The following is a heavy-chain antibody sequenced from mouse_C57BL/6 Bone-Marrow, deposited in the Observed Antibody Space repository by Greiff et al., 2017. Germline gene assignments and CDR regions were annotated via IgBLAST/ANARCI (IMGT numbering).Heavy chain of an antibody. CDR1: GFTFSDYY. CDR3: ARGPYGSSPDAMDY. Sequence: DVKLVESEGGLVQPGSSMKLSCTASGFTFSDYYMAWVRQVPEKGLEWVANINYDGSSTYYLDSLKSRFIISRDNAKNILYLQMSSLKSEDTATYYCARGPYGSSPDAMDYWGQGTAVTVSS. V-gene: IGHV5-16*01. D-gene: IGHD1-1*01. CDR2: INYDGSST. J-gene: IGHJ4*01.